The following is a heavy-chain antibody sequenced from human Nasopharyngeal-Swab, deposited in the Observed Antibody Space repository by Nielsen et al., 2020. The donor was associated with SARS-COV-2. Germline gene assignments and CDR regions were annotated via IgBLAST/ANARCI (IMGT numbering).Heavy chain of an antibody. J-gene: IGHJ6*02. CDR3: NTDNGYCSSTSCHYYYYGMDV. CDR1: GFTFSNAW. D-gene: IGHD2-2*03. Sequence: GESLKISCAASGFTFSNAWMSWVRQAPGKGLEWVGRIKSKTDGGTTDYAAPVKGRFTISRDDSKNTLYLQMNSLKTEDTAVYYCNTDNGYCSSTSCHYYYYGMDVWGQGTTVTVSS. CDR2: IKSKTDGGTT. V-gene: IGHV3-15*01.